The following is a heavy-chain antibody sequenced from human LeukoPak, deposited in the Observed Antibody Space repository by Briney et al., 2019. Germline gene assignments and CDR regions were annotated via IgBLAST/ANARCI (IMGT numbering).Heavy chain of an antibody. V-gene: IGHV3-13*04. CDR2: IGTAGDT. CDR1: GFTFSSYD. CDR3: ARGRGWGTFDI. J-gene: IGHJ3*02. Sequence: GGSLRLSCAASGFTFSSYDMHWVRQGTGKGLEWVSAIGTAGDTYYPGSVKGRFTTSRENAKNSLYLQMNSLRVGDTAVYYCARGRGWGTFDIWGQGTMVTVSS. D-gene: IGHD3-10*01.